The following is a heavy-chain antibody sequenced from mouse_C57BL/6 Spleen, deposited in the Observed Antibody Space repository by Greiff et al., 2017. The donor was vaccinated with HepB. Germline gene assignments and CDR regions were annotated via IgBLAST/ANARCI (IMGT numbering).Heavy chain of an antibody. J-gene: IGHJ4*01. CDR3: ARSGVDYGSSYVSAMDY. CDR1: GYTFTDYN. Sequence: VQLQQSGPELVKPGASVKIPCKASGYTFTDYNMDWVKQSHGKSLEWIGDINPNNGGTIYNQKFKGKATLTVDKSSSTAYMELRSLTSEDTAVYYCARSGVDYGSSYVSAMDYWGQGTSVTVSS. CDR2: INPNNGGT. V-gene: IGHV1-18*01. D-gene: IGHD1-1*01.